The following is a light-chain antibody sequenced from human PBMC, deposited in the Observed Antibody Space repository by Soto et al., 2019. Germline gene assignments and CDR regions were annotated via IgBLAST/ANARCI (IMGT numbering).Light chain of an antibody. J-gene: IGKJ1*01. CDR1: QSVSADY. CDR3: QQYGSSPT. CDR2: GSS. Sequence: EIVLTQSPGTLSLSPGERATLSCRASQSVSADYLAWYQLKPDQAPRLLMYGSSSRATGIPARFSGSGSGTEFTLTISRLEPEDFAVYYCQQYGSSPTFGRGTKVDIK. V-gene: IGKV3-20*01.